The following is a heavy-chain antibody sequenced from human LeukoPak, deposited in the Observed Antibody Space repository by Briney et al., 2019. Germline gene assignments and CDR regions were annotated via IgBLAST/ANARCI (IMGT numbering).Heavy chain of an antibody. CDR3: AKDQWGPDY. CDR2: ISGSGVTT. J-gene: IGHJ4*02. V-gene: IGHV3-23*01. D-gene: IGHD1-26*01. CDR1: GFSLSTNA. Sequence: RSGGSLRLSCAASGFSLSTNAMSWVRQAPGKGPEWVSAISGSGVTTYYADSVKGRFTISRDNSKNTLFLQMNSLRAEDTAVYYCAKDQWGPDYWGQGSLVTVSS.